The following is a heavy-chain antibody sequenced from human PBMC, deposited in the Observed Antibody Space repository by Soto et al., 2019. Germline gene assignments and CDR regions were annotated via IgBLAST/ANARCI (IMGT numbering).Heavy chain of an antibody. Sequence: QVQLQESGPGLVKPSQTLSLTCSVSGGSISSGGYFWSWIRQHPGKGLEWIGDINYSGSTYSNPSLKSLVITSVDTSKHQFSLKLSSVTAADTAVYYCARDILLWFGELPPMAHDAFEIWGQGTMVTVSS. CDR2: INYSGST. J-gene: IGHJ3*02. CDR3: ARDILLWFGELPPMAHDAFEI. V-gene: IGHV4-31*01. D-gene: IGHD3-10*01. CDR1: GGSISSGGYF.